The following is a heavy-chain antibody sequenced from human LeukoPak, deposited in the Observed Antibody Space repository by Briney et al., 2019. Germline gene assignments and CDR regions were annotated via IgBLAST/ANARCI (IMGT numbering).Heavy chain of an antibody. CDR1: GGSFSGYY. J-gene: IGHJ4*02. D-gene: IGHD6-19*01. Sequence: PSETLSLTCAVYGGSFSGYYWSWIRQPPEKGLEWIGEINHSGSTNYNPSLKSRVTISVDTSKNQFSLKLSSVTAADTAVYYCARGYNSGWYAYWGQGTLVTVSS. V-gene: IGHV4-34*01. CDR3: ARGYNSGWYAY. CDR2: INHSGST.